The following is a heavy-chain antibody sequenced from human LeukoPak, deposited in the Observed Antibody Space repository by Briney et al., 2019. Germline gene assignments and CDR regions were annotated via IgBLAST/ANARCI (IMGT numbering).Heavy chain of an antibody. CDR2: IYPGDSDT. V-gene: IGHV5-51*01. Sequence: GESLKISCKGSGYTFTNYWVGWVRQMPGKGLEWMGIIYPGDSDTRYSPSFQGQVTISADKSISTAYLQWNSLNASDTAMYYCARHRPDSSGYYLTLDYWGQGILVTVSS. J-gene: IGHJ4*02. CDR3: ARHRPDSSGYYLTLDY. CDR1: GYTFTNYW. D-gene: IGHD3-22*01.